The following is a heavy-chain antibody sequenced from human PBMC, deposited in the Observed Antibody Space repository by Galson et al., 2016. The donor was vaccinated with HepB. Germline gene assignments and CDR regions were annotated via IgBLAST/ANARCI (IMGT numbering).Heavy chain of an antibody. CDR1: GLFVSSSY. CDR2: VFSNGRT. V-gene: IGHV3-53*01. CDR3: ARGSEFVGRDVYNHDAFDL. D-gene: IGHD5-24*01. J-gene: IGHJ3*01. Sequence: SLRLSCAASGLFVSSSYMSWFRQAPGKGLEWVSTVFSNGRTYYTDSVRDRFTISRDSSKNTLYLQMKSLRADDTAVYYCARGSEFVGRDVYNHDAFDLWGQGTMVIVS.